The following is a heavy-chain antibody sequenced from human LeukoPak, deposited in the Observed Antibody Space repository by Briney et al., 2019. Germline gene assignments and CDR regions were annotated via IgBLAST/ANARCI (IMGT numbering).Heavy chain of an antibody. Sequence: ASVKVSCKASGYTFTGYYMHWVRQAPGQGLEWMGRINPNSGGTNYAQKFQGRVTTTRDTFISTAYMELSRLRSDDTAVYYCARGPSRFGELSGDYWGQGTLVTVSS. CDR2: INPNSGGT. D-gene: IGHD3-10*01. J-gene: IGHJ4*02. V-gene: IGHV1-2*06. CDR3: ARGPSRFGELSGDY. CDR1: GYTFTGYY.